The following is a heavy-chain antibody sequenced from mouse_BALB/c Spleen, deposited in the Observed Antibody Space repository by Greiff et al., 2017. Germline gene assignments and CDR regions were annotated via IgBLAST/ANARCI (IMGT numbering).Heavy chain of an antibody. CDR3: ASSSYRYFDV. Sequence: EVQLQQSGAELVKPGASVKLSCTASGFNIKDTYMHWVKQRPDQGLEWIGRIDPANGNTKYDPKFQGKATITADTSSNTAYLQLSSLTSEDTAVYYCASSSYRYFDVWGAGTTVTVSS. J-gene: IGHJ1*01. CDR2: IDPANGNT. D-gene: IGHD1-1*01. CDR1: GFNIKDTY. V-gene: IGHV14-3*02.